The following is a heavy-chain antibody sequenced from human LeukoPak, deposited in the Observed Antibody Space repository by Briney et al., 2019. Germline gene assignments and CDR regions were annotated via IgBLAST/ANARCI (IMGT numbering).Heavy chain of an antibody. CDR2: FDPEDGET. CDR1: GYTLTELS. Sequence: ASVKVSCKVSGYTLTELSMHWVRQAPGKGLEWMGGFDPEDGETFYAQKFQGRFTMTEDTSTDTAYMELNSLRAEDTAVYYCAKAEFTHSSSWYAFWGQGTLVTVSS. D-gene: IGHD6-13*01. J-gene: IGHJ4*02. V-gene: IGHV1-24*01. CDR3: AKAEFTHSSSWYAF.